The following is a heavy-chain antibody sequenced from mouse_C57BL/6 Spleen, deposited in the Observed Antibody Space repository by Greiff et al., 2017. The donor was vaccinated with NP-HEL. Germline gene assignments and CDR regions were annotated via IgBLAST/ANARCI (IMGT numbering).Heavy chain of an antibody. J-gene: IGHJ4*01. V-gene: IGHV2-9-1*01. D-gene: IGHD1-1*01. CDR3: AGRDTVVDYYYAMDY. CDR2: IWTGGGT. Sequence: QVQLKESGPGLVAPSQSLSITCTVSGFSLTSYAISWVRQPPGKGLEWLGVIWTGGGTNYNSALKSRLSISKDNSTSQVFLKMKSRQTDETARYYCAGRDTVVDYYYAMDYWGQGTSVTVSS. CDR1: GFSLTSYA.